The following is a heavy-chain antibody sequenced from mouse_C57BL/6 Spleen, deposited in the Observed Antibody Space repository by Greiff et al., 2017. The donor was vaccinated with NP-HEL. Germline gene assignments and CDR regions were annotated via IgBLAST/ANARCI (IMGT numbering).Heavy chain of an antibody. CDR3: ARRYYDYDDSGYYYALDY. CDR1: GYTFTGYW. J-gene: IGHJ4*01. V-gene: IGHV1-9*01. CDR2: ILPGSGST. Sequence: VQLQQSGAELMKPGASVKLSCKATGYTFTGYWIEWVKQRPGHGLEWIGEILPGSGSTNYNEKFKGKATFTADTSSNTAYMQPSSLTTEDSAIDYCARRYYDYDDSGYYYALDYWGQGTSVTVSS. D-gene: IGHD2-4*01.